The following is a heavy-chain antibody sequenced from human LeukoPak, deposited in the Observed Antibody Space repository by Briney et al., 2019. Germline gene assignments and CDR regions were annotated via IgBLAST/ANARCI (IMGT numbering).Heavy chain of an antibody. D-gene: IGHD5-18*01. Sequence: GGSLRLSCAASGFTFSSYGMHWVRQAPGKGLEWVAVISVDGSNEYYADSVKGRFTISRDNSKNTLYLQMNSLRAEDTAVYYCARDRDTTALHIFDCWGQGTLVTVSS. CDR3: ARDRDTTALHIFDC. J-gene: IGHJ4*02. CDR2: ISVDGSNE. CDR1: GFTFSSYG. V-gene: IGHV3-30*03.